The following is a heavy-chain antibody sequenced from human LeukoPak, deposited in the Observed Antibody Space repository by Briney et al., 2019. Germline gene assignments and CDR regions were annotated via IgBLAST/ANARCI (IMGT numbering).Heavy chain of an antibody. D-gene: IGHD2-2*01. CDR1: GYTFTSYG. Sequence: GALVNVSCKASGYTFTSYGISWVRQAPGQGLEWMGWISAYNGNTNYAQKLQGRVTMTTDTSTSTAYMELRSLRSDDTAVYYCAREREPLYCSSTSCYNWFDPWGQGTLVTVSS. J-gene: IGHJ5*02. CDR3: AREREPLYCSSTSCYNWFDP. V-gene: IGHV1-18*01. CDR2: ISAYNGNT.